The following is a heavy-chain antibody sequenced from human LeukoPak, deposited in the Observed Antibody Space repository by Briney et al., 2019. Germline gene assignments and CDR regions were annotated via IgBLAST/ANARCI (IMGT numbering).Heavy chain of an antibody. Sequence: SETLSLTCSVSGGSISSYYWSWIRQPPGKGLEWIGYIYYSGSSNYNPSLKSRVTISKDVSKNQFSLRLTSVTAADTAVYYCAGVGGAPLGAFDIWGQGAMVTVSS. CDR2: IYYSGSS. J-gene: IGHJ3*02. CDR3: AGVGGAPLGAFDI. V-gene: IGHV4-59*01. CDR1: GGSISSYY. D-gene: IGHD3-16*01.